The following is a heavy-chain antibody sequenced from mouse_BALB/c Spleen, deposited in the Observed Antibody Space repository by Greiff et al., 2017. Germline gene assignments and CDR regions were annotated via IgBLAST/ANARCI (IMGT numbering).Heavy chain of an antibody. J-gene: IGHJ4*01. CDR3: ARRPGGYYNYAMDY. D-gene: IGHD2-3*01. CDR1: GYTFTSYV. CDR2: INPYNDGT. V-gene: IGHV1-14*01. Sequence: EVQLQQSGPELVKPGASVKMSCKASGYTFTSYVMHWVKQKPGQGLEWIGYINPYNDGTKYNEKFKGKATLTSDKSSSTAYMELSSLTSEDSAVYYGARRPGGYYNYAMDYWGQGTSGTVAS.